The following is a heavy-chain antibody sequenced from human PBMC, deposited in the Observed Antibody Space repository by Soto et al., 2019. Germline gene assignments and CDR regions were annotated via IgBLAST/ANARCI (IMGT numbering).Heavy chain of an antibody. J-gene: IGHJ5*02. D-gene: IGHD3-10*01. CDR2: IYYSGST. Sequence: SETLSLTCTVSGGSISSSSYYWGWIRQPPGKGLEWIGSIYYSGSTYYNPSLKSRVTISVDTSKNQFSLKLGSVTAADTAVYYCASSPRITMVRGVNWFDPWGQGTLVTVSS. CDR3: ASSPRITMVRGVNWFDP. CDR1: GGSISSSSYY. V-gene: IGHV4-39*01.